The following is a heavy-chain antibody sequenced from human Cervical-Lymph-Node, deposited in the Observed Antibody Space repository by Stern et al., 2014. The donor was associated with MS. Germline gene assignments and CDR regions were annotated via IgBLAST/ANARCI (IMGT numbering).Heavy chain of an antibody. CDR1: GYTFTSYD. CDR2: MHPNSGNT. Sequence: AQLVESGAEVKKPGASVKVSCKASGYTFTSYDINWVRQATGQGLEWMGWMHPNSGNTGYAQKFQGRVTMTRNTSISTAYMELSSLRSEDTAVYYCARGLPHSYKNYYDSSGEKEPWGQGTLVTVSS. D-gene: IGHD3-22*01. V-gene: IGHV1-8*01. CDR3: ARGLPHSYKNYYDSSGEKEP. J-gene: IGHJ4*02.